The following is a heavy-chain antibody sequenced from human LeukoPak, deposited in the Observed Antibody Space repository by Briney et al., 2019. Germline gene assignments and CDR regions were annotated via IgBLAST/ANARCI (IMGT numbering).Heavy chain of an antibody. J-gene: IGHJ4*02. CDR3: ARDAYYYDSSGYSPYFDY. D-gene: IGHD3-22*01. Sequence: PSQTLSLTCTVSGGSISSGDYYWSWIRQPPGKGLEWIGYIYYSGSTHYNPSLKSRVTISVDTSKNQFSLKLSSVTAADTAVYYCARDAYYYDSSGYSPYFDYWGQGTLVTVSS. CDR1: GGSISSGDYY. V-gene: IGHV4-30-4*08. CDR2: IYYSGST.